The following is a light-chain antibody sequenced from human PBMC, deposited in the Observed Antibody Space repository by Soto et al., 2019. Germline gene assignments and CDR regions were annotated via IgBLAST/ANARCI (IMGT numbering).Light chain of an antibody. CDR1: SSNIGAGYD. J-gene: IGLJ3*02. Sequence: QPVLTQPPSVSGAPGQRVTISCTGSSSNIGAGYDVHWYQQLPGTAPKLLIYHNTNRPSGVPDRFSGSKSGTSASLAITGLQAEDEADYYCQSYDSSLSGWVFGGGTKLTVL. CDR3: QSYDSSLSGWV. CDR2: HNT. V-gene: IGLV1-40*01.